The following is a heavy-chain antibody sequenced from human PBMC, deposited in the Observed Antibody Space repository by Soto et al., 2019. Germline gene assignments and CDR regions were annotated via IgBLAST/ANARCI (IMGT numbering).Heavy chain of an antibody. CDR2: IYPGDSHT. V-gene: IGHV5-51*01. J-gene: IGHJ4*02. D-gene: IGHD3-22*01. Sequence: PGESLKISCKGSGYSFTTDWINWVRQMPGKGLEWMGKIYPGDSHTINSPSFQGRVTISADKSISTAYLQWDSLRTSDSAMYYCARRGYDTNGYNYDFDFWGQGTLVTVSS. CDR1: GYSFTTDW. CDR3: ARRGYDTNGYNYDFDF.